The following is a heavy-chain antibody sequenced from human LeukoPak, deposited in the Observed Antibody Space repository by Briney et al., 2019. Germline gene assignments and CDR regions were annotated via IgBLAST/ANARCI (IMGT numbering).Heavy chain of an antibody. J-gene: IGHJ4*02. Sequence: GASVKVSCKASGYTFTSYGISWVRQAPGQGLEWMGWISAYNGNTNYAQKLQGRVTMTTDTSTSTAYMELRSLRSDDTAAYYCARDRAGYSSGWPPWSYWGQGTLVTVSS. CDR2: ISAYNGNT. V-gene: IGHV1-18*01. D-gene: IGHD6-19*01. CDR1: GYTFTSYG. CDR3: ARDRAGYSSGWPPWSY.